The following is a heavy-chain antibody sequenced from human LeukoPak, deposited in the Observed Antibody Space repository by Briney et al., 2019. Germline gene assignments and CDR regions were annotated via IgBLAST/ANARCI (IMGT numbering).Heavy chain of an antibody. CDR2: ISWNSGSI. CDR1: GFTFDDYA. V-gene: IGHV3-9*01. D-gene: IGHD2-15*01. J-gene: IGHJ6*02. CDR3: AKVVVAATTWYYYGMDV. Sequence: PGGSLRLSCAASGFTFDDYAMHWVRQAPGKGLEWVSGISWNSGSIGYADSVKGRFTISRDNAKNSLYLQMNSLRAEDTALYYCAKVVVAATTWYYYGMDVWGQGTTVTVSS.